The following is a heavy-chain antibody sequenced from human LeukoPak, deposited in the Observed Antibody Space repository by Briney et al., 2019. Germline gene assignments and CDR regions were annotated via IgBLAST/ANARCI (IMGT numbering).Heavy chain of an antibody. CDR3: ARGRFSYDSSGYSSFYY. D-gene: IGHD3-22*01. J-gene: IGHJ4*02. CDR1: GFTFSSYW. Sequence: GGSLRLSCAASGFTFSSYWMHWVRQAPGKGLVWVSRINTDGRTTNYADSVKGRFTISRDNAENTLYLQMNGLRAEDTAVYYCARGRFSYDSSGYSSFYYWGQGTLVTVSS. CDR2: INTDGRTT. V-gene: IGHV3-74*01.